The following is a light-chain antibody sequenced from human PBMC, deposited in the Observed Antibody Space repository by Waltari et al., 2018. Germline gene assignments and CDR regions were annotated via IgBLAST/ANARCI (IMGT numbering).Light chain of an antibody. CDR1: TLAVISEHY. J-gene: IGLJ3*02. CDR3: LLWYSGARWV. Sequence: QTVVTQDPSLTVSPGRTDTLSRGTSTLAVISEHYPYWFQQKPGQIPRILIYDTTKKHSWIPARFSGSLLGGKAALPLSGAQPEDEAEYYCLLWYSGARWVFGGGTKLSVL. CDR2: DTT. V-gene: IGLV7-46*01.